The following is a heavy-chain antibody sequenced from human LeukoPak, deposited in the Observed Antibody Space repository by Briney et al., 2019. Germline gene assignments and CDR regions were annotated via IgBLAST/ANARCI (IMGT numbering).Heavy chain of an antibody. D-gene: IGHD3/OR15-3a*01. CDR3: ARGRIGPDY. V-gene: IGHV3-23*01. J-gene: IGHJ4*02. CDR2: ISGSGVST. CDR1: GFTFSSYA. Sequence: GGSLRLSCAASGFTFSSYAMSWVRQAPGKGLEWVSGISGSGVSTHYADSVKGRFTISRDNSKNTLYMQMNSLRAEDTAVYYCARGRIGPDYWGQGTLLTVSS.